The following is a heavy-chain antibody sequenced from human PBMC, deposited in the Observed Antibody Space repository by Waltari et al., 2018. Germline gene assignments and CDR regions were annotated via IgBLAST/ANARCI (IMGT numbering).Heavy chain of an antibody. J-gene: IGHJ4*02. V-gene: IGHV4-38-2*01. D-gene: IGHD6-13*01. Sequence: QVQLQESGPGLVKPSETLSLTCAVSGYSISSGYYWGWIRQPPGKGLEWSGSIYHSGSTYYNPSLKSRVTIAVDTSKNQFSLKLSSVTAADTAVYYCARRVSAAGDYYFDYWGQGTLVTVSS. CDR2: IYHSGST. CDR3: ARRVSAAGDYYFDY. CDR1: GYSISSGYY.